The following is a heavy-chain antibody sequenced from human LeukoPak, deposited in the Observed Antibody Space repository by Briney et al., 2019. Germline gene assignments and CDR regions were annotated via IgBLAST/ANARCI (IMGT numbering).Heavy chain of an antibody. Sequence: GEFLKISCKGSGYSLTTYWIAWVRQMPGKGLELRGIINPGDSNTKYSPSFQGQVTISADKSISTAYQQWSSLKASDTAMYYCARKNPTALRNNWFDPWGQGTLVTVSS. J-gene: IGHJ5*02. D-gene: IGHD4-11*01. V-gene: IGHV5-51*01. CDR3: ARKNPTALRNNWFDP. CDR2: INPGDSNT. CDR1: GYSLTTYW.